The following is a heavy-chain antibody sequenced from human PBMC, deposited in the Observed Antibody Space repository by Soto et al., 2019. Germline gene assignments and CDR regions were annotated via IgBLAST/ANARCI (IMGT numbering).Heavy chain of an antibody. D-gene: IGHD2-2*01. Sequence: GESLKISCKGSGYSFTSYWIGWVRQMPGKGLEWMGIIYPGDSDTRYSPSFQSQVTISADKSISTAYLQWSSLKASDTAMYYCARLDIVLVPAAMSRYYYYGMDVWGQGTTVTVSS. V-gene: IGHV5-51*01. CDR1: GYSFTSYW. J-gene: IGHJ6*02. CDR2: IYPGDSDT. CDR3: ARLDIVLVPAAMSRYYYYGMDV.